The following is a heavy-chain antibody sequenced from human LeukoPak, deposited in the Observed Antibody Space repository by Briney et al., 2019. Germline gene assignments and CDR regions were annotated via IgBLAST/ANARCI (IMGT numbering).Heavy chain of an antibody. V-gene: IGHV3-23*01. D-gene: IGHD3-22*01. J-gene: IGHJ4*02. CDR2: ISGSGGST. CDR1: GLTFSNYG. Sequence: GGTLRLSCAASGLTFSNYGMSWVRQAPGKGLEWVSAISGSGGSTFYADSVRGRFTISRDNSKNTLYLQMNSLRAEDTAIYYCAREIYYDSSAYDYWGQGTLVTVSS. CDR3: AREIYYDSSAYDY.